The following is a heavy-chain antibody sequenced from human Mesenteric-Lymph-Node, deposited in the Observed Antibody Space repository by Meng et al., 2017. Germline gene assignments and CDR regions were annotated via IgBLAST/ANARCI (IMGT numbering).Heavy chain of an antibody. CDR1: GGSVSGYH. CDR3: RLGGQWLLQVVDY. Sequence: QVQLQQWGAGLLKPSETLSLTCAVYGGSVSGYHWSWIRQPPGKGLEWIGEISHSGGTNYNSSLKSRVTISLDKSKNQFSLKLSSVTAADTAVYYCRLGGQWLLQVVDYWAQGTLVTVSS. V-gene: IGHV4-34*01. J-gene: IGHJ4*02. CDR2: ISHSGGT. D-gene: IGHD3-22*01.